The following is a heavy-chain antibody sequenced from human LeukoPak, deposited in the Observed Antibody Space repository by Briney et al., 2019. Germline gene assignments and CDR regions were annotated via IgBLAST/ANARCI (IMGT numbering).Heavy chain of an antibody. Sequence: TSETLSLTCTVSGGSISSYYWSWIRQPPGKGLEWIGYIYYSGSTNYNPSLKSRVTISVDTSKNQFSLKLSSVTAADTAVYYCAREPYDFWSGYYPQGSWFDPWGQGTLVTVSS. D-gene: IGHD3-3*01. CDR2: IYYSGST. CDR3: AREPYDFWSGYYPQGSWFDP. CDR1: GGSISSYY. V-gene: IGHV4-59*01. J-gene: IGHJ5*02.